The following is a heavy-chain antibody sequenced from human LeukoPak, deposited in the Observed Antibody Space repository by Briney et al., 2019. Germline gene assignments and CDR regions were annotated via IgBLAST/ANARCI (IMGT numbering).Heavy chain of an antibody. CDR1: GYSISSGYY. Sequence: SETLSLTCTVSGYSISSGYYWGWIRQPPGKGLEWIGSIYHSGSTYYNPSLKSRVTISVDTSKNQFSLKLSSVTAADTAVYYCARAAAGTLGIFDYWGQGTLVTVSS. CDR2: IYHSGST. J-gene: IGHJ4*02. CDR3: ARAAAGTLGIFDY. V-gene: IGHV4-38-2*02. D-gene: IGHD6-13*01.